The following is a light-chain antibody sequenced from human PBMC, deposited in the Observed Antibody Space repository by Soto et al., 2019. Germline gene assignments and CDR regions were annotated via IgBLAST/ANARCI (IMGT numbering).Light chain of an antibody. V-gene: IGKV3-15*01. CDR2: GAS. Sequence: MVMAQSPVTLSVSPGEGATLSCSASQSVGSSLAWYQQKPGQSPRLLIYGASTRATGTPARFSGSGSGTEFTLTISSLQSEDFAVYYCQRYDNWPPTFGQGTKVDIK. J-gene: IGKJ1*01. CDR1: QSVGSS. CDR3: QRYDNWPPT.